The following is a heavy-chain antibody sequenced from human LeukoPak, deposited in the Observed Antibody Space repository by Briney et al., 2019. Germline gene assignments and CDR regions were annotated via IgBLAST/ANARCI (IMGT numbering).Heavy chain of an antibody. Sequence: PGGSLRLSCAASGFRTIDYVMNWVRQAPGKGLEWVSYIDTSSSRIHYADSVKGRFTISRDDAKNSLYLQMNSLGDEDTAVYYCATDFDWAFNIWGQGTMVTVSS. D-gene: IGHD3-9*01. CDR1: GFRTIDYV. J-gene: IGHJ3*02. CDR2: IDTSSSRI. V-gene: IGHV3-48*02. CDR3: ATDFDWAFNI.